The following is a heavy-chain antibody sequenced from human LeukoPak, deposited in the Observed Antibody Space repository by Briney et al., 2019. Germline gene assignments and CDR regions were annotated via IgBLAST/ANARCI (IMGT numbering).Heavy chain of an antibody. V-gene: IGHV5-51*01. CDR2: IYPGDSDT. D-gene: IGHD5-18*01. Sequence: GESLKISCKGSGYSFTSYWIGWVRQMPGKGLELMRIIYPGDSDTRDSPSFQGQVTISADWSISTAYLQWSRLKASDTALYYCERIPKVDSSMARYFDYWGQGILVTVST. CDR1: GYSFTSYW. CDR3: ERIPKVDSSMARYFDY. J-gene: IGHJ4*02.